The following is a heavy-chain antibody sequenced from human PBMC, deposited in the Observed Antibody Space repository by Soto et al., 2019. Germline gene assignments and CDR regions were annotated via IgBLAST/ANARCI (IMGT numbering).Heavy chain of an antibody. J-gene: IGHJ6*03. CDR2: INHSGST. CDR3: ARVYWSGGSCYVPYYDYYEMDV. Sequence: SETLSLTCAVYGGSFSGYYWSWIRQPPGKGLEWIGEINHSGSTNYNPSLKSRVTISVDTSKNQFSLKLSSVTAADTAVYYCARVYWSGGSCYVPYYDYYEMDVWGKGTTVT. D-gene: IGHD2-15*01. V-gene: IGHV4-34*01. CDR1: GGSFSGYY.